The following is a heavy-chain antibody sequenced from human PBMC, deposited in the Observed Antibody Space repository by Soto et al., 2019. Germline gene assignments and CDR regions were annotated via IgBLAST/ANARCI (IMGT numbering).Heavy chain of an antibody. V-gene: IGHV4-31*03. CDR2: IYYTGST. CDR1: GGSISTSGYY. Sequence: SETLSLTCTVSGGSISTSGYYWSWIRQHPGKGLEYIGYIYYTGSTHYNPSLKSRLTISLDTSKNMFSLNLTSVTAADTALNFCAREAYYGGVRHVDRWAFDIWGQGTIVTVSS. D-gene: IGHD4-17*01. CDR3: AREAYYGGVRHVDRWAFDI. J-gene: IGHJ3*02.